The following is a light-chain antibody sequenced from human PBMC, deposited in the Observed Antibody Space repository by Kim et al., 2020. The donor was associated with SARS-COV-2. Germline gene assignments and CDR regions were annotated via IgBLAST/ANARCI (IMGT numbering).Light chain of an antibody. V-gene: IGKV3-15*01. CDR3: QQYNNWPQT. Sequence: VSPGERATLSCRASQSVSSNLAWYQQKPGQAPKLLIYGASTRATGIPAGFSGSGSETEFTLTINNLQSEDFAVYYCQQYNNWPQTFGQGTKVDIK. CDR1: QSVSSN. J-gene: IGKJ1*01. CDR2: GAS.